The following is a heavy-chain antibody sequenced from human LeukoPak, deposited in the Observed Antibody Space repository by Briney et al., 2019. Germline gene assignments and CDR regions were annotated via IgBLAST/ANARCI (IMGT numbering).Heavy chain of an antibody. Sequence: GGSLRLSCAASGFTFSSYSMNWVRQAPGKGLEWVSSISSSSSYIYYADSVKGRFTISRDNAKNSLYLQMNSLRAEDTAVYYCARELGYCSSTSCHRHFDYWGQGTLVTVSS. CDR1: GFTFSSYS. D-gene: IGHD2-2*01. CDR3: ARELGYCSSTSCHRHFDY. CDR2: ISSSSSYI. V-gene: IGHV3-21*01. J-gene: IGHJ4*02.